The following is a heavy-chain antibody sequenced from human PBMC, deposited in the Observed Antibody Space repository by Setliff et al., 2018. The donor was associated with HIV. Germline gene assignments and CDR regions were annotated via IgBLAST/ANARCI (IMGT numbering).Heavy chain of an antibody. CDR2: VYTSGSTSGST. CDR1: DASISVGTYY. J-gene: IGHJ5*02. CDR3: ARLFIPNYFDP. D-gene: IGHD2-21*01. Sequence: PSETLSLTCSVSDASISVGTYYWSWIRQPAGKGLEWIGHVYTSGSTSGSTNYNPSLKSRVTISIDTSTNQFSLKLSSVTAADTAVYYCARLFIPNYFDPWGQGTLFTVSS. V-gene: IGHV4-61*09.